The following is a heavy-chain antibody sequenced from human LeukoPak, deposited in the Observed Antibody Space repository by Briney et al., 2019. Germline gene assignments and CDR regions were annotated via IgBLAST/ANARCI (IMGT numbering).Heavy chain of an antibody. CDR2: INPSGGST. V-gene: IGHV1-46*01. D-gene: IGHD2-15*01. Sequence: ASVKVSCKASGYTFTSYYMHWVRQAPGQGLEWMGIINPSGGSTSYAQKFQGRVTMTRDTSTSTVYMELSALTSDDTAVYYRATAQHCSGGTCHAWTDAFHVWGQGTMVTVSS. CDR1: GYTFTSYY. CDR3: ATAQHCSGGTCHAWTDAFHV. J-gene: IGHJ3*01.